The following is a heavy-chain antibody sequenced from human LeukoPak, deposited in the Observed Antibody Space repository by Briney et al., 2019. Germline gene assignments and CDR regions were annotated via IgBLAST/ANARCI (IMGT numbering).Heavy chain of an antibody. Sequence: PSETLSLTCAVYGGSFSGYYWSWIRQPPGKGLEWIGEINHSGSTNYNPSLKSRVTISVDTSKNQFSLKLSSVTAADTAVYYCARHILEEHWFDPWGLGTLVIVSS. CDR3: ARHILEEHWFDP. CDR1: GGSFSGYY. V-gene: IGHV4-34*01. CDR2: INHSGST. J-gene: IGHJ5*02. D-gene: IGHD1-1*01.